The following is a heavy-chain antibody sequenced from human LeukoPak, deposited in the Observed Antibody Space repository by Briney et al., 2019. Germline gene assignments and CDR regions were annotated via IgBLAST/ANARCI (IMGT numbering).Heavy chain of an antibody. CDR1: GYTFTSYG. Sequence: PSASVKVSCKASGYTFTSYGISWVRQAPGQGLEWMGWISAYNGNTNYAQKLQGRVTMTTDTSTSTAYMELRSLRSDDTAVYYCAREWQWLRSNPYYYYYGMDVWGQGTTVTVSS. D-gene: IGHD5-12*01. J-gene: IGHJ6*02. CDR3: AREWQWLRSNPYYYYYGMDV. CDR2: ISAYNGNT. V-gene: IGHV1-18*01.